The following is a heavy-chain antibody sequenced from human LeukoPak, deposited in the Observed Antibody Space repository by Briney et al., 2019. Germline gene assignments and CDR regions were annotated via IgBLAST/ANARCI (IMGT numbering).Heavy chain of an antibody. V-gene: IGHV1-46*01. J-gene: IGHJ4*02. CDR2: MNPSGGST. CDR3: ARDPRDGYNGFDY. Sequence: ASVKVSCKASGYTFTSYQMHWVRQAPGQGLEWMGIMNPSGGSTSYAQKFQGRVTMTRDMSTSTVYMELSSLRSEDTAVYYCARDPRDGYNGFDYWGQGTLVTVSS. CDR1: GYTFTSYQ. D-gene: IGHD5-24*01.